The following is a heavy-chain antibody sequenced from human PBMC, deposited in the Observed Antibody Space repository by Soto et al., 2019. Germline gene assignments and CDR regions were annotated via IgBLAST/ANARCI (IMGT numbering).Heavy chain of an antibody. J-gene: IGHJ4*02. Sequence: QVKLVQSGAEVKKPGASVKVPCKASGYTFTNYGISWVRQAPGQGLEWMGWISTYNGNTNYAQNLQDRVTMTTDTSTSTAYMELRSLRSHDTAVFYCARVLARYYDFWGGYFEYWGQGSLVTASS. CDR3: ARVLARYYDFWGGYFEY. CDR1: GYTFTNYG. CDR2: ISTYNGNT. V-gene: IGHV1-18*01. D-gene: IGHD3-3*01.